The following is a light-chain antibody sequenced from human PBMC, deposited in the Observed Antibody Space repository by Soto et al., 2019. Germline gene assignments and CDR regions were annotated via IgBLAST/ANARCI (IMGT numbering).Light chain of an antibody. CDR1: SSDVGGCDC. Sequence: QSALTQPASVSGSPGQSITISCTGTSSDVGGCDCVSWYQQHPGKAPKLMIYEVNYRPSGVSNRFSGSKSGNTASLTISGLQAEYEADYNCSSFTSIRTYVFGTGTKVTVL. J-gene: IGLJ1*01. CDR2: EVN. V-gene: IGLV2-14*01. CDR3: SSFTSIRTYV.